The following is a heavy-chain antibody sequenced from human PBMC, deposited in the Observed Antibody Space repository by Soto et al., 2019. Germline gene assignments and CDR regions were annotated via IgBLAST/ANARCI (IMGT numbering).Heavy chain of an antibody. CDR3: ARLVTMVRGVIIIDY. V-gene: IGHV4-39*01. J-gene: IGHJ4*02. Sequence: SETLSLTCTFSGGSISSSSYYWGWIRQPPGKGLEWIGSIYYSGSTYYNPSLKSRVTISVDTSKNQFSLKLSSVTAADTAVYYCARLVTMVRGVIIIDYWGQGTLVTVSS. D-gene: IGHD3-10*01. CDR1: GGSISSSSYY. CDR2: IYYSGST.